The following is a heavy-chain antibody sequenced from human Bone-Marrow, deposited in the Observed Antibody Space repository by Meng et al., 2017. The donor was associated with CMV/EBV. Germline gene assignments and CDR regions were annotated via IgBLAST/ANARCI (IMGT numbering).Heavy chain of an antibody. V-gene: IGHV3-74*03. CDR3: ARGVAESLGWEMGY. CDR1: GFTLRRYW. Sequence: EVQLVESXGGLVQPGGSLRFSCAVSGFTLRRYWMHWVRQAPGKGLEWVSRIDSDGRDITYADSVRGRFTISRDDAKNTLYLQMNSLRVEDTAVYYCARGVAESLGWEMGYWGQGTLVTVSS. D-gene: IGHD1-26*01. CDR2: IDSDGRDI. J-gene: IGHJ4*02.